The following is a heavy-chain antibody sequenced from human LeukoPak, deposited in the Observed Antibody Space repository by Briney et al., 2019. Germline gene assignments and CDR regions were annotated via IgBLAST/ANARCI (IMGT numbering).Heavy chain of an antibody. V-gene: IGHV3-23*01. D-gene: IGHD3-22*01. CDR2: ISGSGGST. CDR1: GFTFSSYA. CDR3: AKRYYQDSSGYLGSIDY. Sequence: GGSLRLSCAASGFTFSSYAMNWVRQAPGKGLEWVSAISGSGGSTYYADSVKGRFTISRDNSKNTLYLQMNSLRAEDTAVYFCAKRYYQDSSGYLGSIDYWGQGTLVTVSS. J-gene: IGHJ4*02.